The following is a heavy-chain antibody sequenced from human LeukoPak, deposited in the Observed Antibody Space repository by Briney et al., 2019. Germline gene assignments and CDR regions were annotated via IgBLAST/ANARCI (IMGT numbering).Heavy chain of an antibody. CDR2: ISGSGSTI. Sequence: GGSLRLSWAASGFTFSDYYMSWIRQAPGKGLEWVSYISGSGSTIYYSDSVKGRFTLSRDNAKNSLYLQMNRLRVEDTAVYFCAREDYYYASGFWGQGTLVTVSS. CDR1: GFTFSDYY. J-gene: IGHJ4*02. V-gene: IGHV3-11*04. CDR3: AREDYYYASGF. D-gene: IGHD3-10*01.